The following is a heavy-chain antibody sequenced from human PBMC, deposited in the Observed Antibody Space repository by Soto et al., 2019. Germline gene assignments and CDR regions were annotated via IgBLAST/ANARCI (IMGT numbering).Heavy chain of an antibody. Sequence: VQLQESGPGLVKPSETLSLTCTVSGASMSTYYWSWIRQTPGKGLEWIGFIYYSGNTQYNPSLKXRXTXXLAATQVSLKLSSVTAADPAVYFCAGAAGDYGDYAESWFDPWGQGTLVTVSS. CDR1: GASMSTYY. J-gene: IGHJ5*02. D-gene: IGHD4-17*01. CDR3: AGAAGDYGDYAESWFDP. V-gene: IGHV4-59*12. CDR2: IYYSGNT.